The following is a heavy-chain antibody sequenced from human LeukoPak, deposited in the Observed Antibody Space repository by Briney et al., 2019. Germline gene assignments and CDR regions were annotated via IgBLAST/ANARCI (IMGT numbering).Heavy chain of an antibody. CDR2: IYYSGSS. CDR3: ARSHGSGSYYNLNDY. Sequence: SETLSLTCTVSGDSISTSNSYWGWIRQPPGKGLEWIGSIYYSGSSFDNPALKSRVTISVDTSKNQFSLKLSSVTAADTAVYYCARSHGSGSYYNLNDYWGQGTLVTVSS. D-gene: IGHD3-10*01. J-gene: IGHJ4*02. V-gene: IGHV4-39*07. CDR1: GDSISTSNSY.